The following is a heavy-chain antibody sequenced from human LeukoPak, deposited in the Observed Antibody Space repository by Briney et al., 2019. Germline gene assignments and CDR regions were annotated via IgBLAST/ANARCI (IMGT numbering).Heavy chain of an antibody. J-gene: IGHJ4*02. Sequence: GGSLRLSCAASGFTFSTYWMHWVRQAPGKGLVWVSRINSDGSRTTYADSVKGRFTISRDNAKNTLYLQMNSLRTEDTAVYYCARDLRRHLKSHYYDSSGYLGYWGQGTLVTVSS. D-gene: IGHD3-22*01. CDR2: INSDGSRT. CDR1: GFTFSTYW. CDR3: ARDLRRHLKSHYYDSSGYLGY. V-gene: IGHV3-74*01.